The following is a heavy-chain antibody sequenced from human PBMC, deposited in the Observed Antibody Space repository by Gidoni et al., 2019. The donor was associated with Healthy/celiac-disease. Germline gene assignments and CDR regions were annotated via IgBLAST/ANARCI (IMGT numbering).Heavy chain of an antibody. CDR2: ISYDGSNK. CDR3: ARDPFIGSSPFGAFDI. J-gene: IGHJ3*02. V-gene: IGHV3-30-3*01. D-gene: IGHD3-16*01. CDR1: GFTFSSYS. Sequence: QVQLVESGGGVVQPGRSLRLSCAASGFTFSSYSMHWVRQAPGKGLEWVAVISYDGSNKYYADSVKGRFTISRDNSKNTLYLQMNSLRAEDTAVYYCARDPFIGSSPFGAFDIWGQGTMVTVSS.